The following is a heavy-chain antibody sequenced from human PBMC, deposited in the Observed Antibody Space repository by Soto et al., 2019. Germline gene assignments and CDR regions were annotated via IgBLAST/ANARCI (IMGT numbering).Heavy chain of an antibody. V-gene: IGHV1-69*02. CDR2: IIPILGIA. CDR3: ASPIGYYDSSGWGYFDL. J-gene: IGHJ2*01. CDR1: GGTFSSYT. Sequence: QVQLVQSGAEVKKPGSSVKVSCKASGGTFSSYTISWVRQAPGQGLEWMGRIIPILGIANYAQKFQGRVTITADKSTSTAYMELSSLRSEDTAVYYCASPIGYYDSSGWGYFDLWGRGTLVTVSS. D-gene: IGHD3-22*01.